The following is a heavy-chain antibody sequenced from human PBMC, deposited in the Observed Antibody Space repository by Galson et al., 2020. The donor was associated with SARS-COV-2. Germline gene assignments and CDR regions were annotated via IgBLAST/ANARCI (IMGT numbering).Heavy chain of an antibody. Sequence: GSLRLSCAVSGFTFSSYSMNWVRQAPGKGLEWVSAISSSSDYIYDADSVKGRFTISRDNGKNSLYLQMNSLRAEDTAVYYCARDASWAMFAMDVWGQGTTVTVSS. CDR2: ISSSSDYI. CDR3: ARDASWAMFAMDV. D-gene: IGHD3-10*02. V-gene: IGHV3-21*06. CDR1: GFTFSSYS. J-gene: IGHJ6*02.